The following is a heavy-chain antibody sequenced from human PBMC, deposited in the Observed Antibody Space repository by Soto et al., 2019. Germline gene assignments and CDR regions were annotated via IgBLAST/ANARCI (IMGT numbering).Heavy chain of an antibody. V-gene: IGHV4-39*01. CDR3: ARGAWRFGEYPNYYYYGMDV. J-gene: IGHJ6*02. Sequence: PSETLSLTCGVSGDSIRGSTSYWGWIRQPPGQGLQWIGSTYHSGSTYYNSSLKSRVTISVDTSKNQFSLKLRSVTAADTAVYYCARGAWRFGEYPNYYYYGMDVWGQGTKVTVSS. D-gene: IGHD3-10*01. CDR1: GDSIRGSTSY. CDR2: TYHSGST.